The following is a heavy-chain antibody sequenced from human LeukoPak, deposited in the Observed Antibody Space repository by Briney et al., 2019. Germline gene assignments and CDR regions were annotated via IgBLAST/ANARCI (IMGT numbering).Heavy chain of an antibody. D-gene: IGHD4-23*01. CDR1: GGSLSSDSYF. CDR2: IISSRRI. V-gene: IGHV4-39*01. CDR3: ATSGYVGNTRFDS. Sequence: PSETLSLTCTVSGGSLSSDSYFWGWIRQPPGRGLEWLWSIISSRRIYYTTSLKSRLTESVHTSKTQSSRKLSSVTAAETAVYYCATSGYVGNTRFDSWGQGTLVTVSS. J-gene: IGHJ4*02.